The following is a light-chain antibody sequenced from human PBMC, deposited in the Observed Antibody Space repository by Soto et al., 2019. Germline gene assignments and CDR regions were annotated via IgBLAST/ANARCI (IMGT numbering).Light chain of an antibody. Sequence: EIVMTQSPATLSASPGERTTLSCRSSQSVSSNLAWYQQKPGQAPRLLIYGASTRATGIPARFSGSGSGTEFTLTISSLQSEDFAVYYCQQYNNWPPWTFGQGTKVDNK. CDR2: GAS. CDR1: QSVSSN. J-gene: IGKJ1*01. CDR3: QQYNNWPPWT. V-gene: IGKV3-15*01.